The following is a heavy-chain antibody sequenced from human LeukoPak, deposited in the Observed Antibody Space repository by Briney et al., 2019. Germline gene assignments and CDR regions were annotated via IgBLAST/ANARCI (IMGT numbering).Heavy chain of an antibody. V-gene: IGHV1-18*01. J-gene: IGHJ6*02. D-gene: IGHD3-22*01. CDR3: ARLLSYYYDSSGPYGMDV. CDR1: GYTFTSYG. Sequence: GVSVKVSCKASGYTFTSYGISWVRQAPGQGLEWMGWISAYNGNTNYAQKLQGRVTMTTDTSTSTAYMELRSLRSDDTAVYYCARLLSYYYDSSGPYGMDVWGQGTTVTVSS. CDR2: ISAYNGNT.